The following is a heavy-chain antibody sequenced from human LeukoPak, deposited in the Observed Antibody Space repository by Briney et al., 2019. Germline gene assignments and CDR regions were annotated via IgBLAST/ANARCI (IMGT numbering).Heavy chain of an antibody. J-gene: IGHJ4*02. CDR3: AISEGRSGYYLQVDY. CDR1: GFTFDDYA. V-gene: IGHV3-43D*03. D-gene: IGHD3-22*01. Sequence: GGSLRLSCAASGFTFDDYAMHWVRQAPGKGLEWVSLISWDGGSTYYTDSVKGRFTISRDNSKNSLYLQMNSLRAEDTAVYYCAISEGRSGYYLQVDYWGQGTLVTVSS. CDR2: ISWDGGST.